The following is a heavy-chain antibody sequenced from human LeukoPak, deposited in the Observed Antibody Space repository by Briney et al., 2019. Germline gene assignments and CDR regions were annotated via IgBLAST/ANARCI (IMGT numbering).Heavy chain of an antibody. CDR1: GYTLTELS. CDR3: ARDLYDFWSGYHINWFDP. Sequence: ASVKVSCKVSGYTLTELSMHWVRQAPGQGLEWMGIINPSGGSTSYAQKFQGRVTMTRDMSTSTVYMELSSLRSEDTAVYYCARDLYDFWSGYHINWFDPWGQGTLVTVSS. D-gene: IGHD3-3*01. J-gene: IGHJ5*02. V-gene: IGHV1-46*01. CDR2: INPSGGST.